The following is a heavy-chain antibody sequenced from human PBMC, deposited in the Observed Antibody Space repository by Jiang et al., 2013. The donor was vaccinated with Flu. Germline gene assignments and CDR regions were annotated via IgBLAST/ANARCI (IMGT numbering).Heavy chain of an antibody. Sequence: RSYPMHWVRQAPGKGLEWVAVISYDRSNKYYADSVKGRFTISRDNSKNTLYLQMNSLRAEDTAVYYCARGGDSTSWYGNWFDPWGQGTLVTVSS. CDR3: ARGGDSTSWYGNWFDP. J-gene: IGHJ5*02. D-gene: IGHD6-13*01. CDR1: RSYP. V-gene: IGHV3-30-3*01. CDR2: ISYDRSNK.